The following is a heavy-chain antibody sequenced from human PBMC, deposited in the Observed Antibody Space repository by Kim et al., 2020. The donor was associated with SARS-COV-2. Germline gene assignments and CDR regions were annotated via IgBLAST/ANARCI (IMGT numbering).Heavy chain of an antibody. J-gene: IGHJ5*02. V-gene: IGHV5-51*01. CDR3: ATSYYYGSGSPDWFDP. D-gene: IGHD3-10*01. Sequence: GESLKISCKGSGYSFTSYWIGWVRQMPGKGLEWMGIIYPGDSDTRYSPSFQGQVTISADKSISTAYLQWSSLKASDTAMYYCATSYYYGSGSPDWFDPWGQGTLVTVSS. CDR1: GYSFTSYW. CDR2: IYPGDSDT.